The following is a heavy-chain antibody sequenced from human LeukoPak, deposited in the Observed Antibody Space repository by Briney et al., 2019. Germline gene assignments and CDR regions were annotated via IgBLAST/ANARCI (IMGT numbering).Heavy chain of an antibody. CDR3: ASSSIAARRKIDY. J-gene: IGHJ4*02. CDR2: IYYSGST. CDR1: GGSISSYY. D-gene: IGHD6-6*01. Sequence: PSETLSLTCTVSGGSISSYYWSWIRQPPGKGLEWIGYIYYSGSTNYNPSLKSRVTISVDTSKNQFSLKLSSVTAADTAVYYCASSSIAARRKIDYWGQGTLVTVSS. V-gene: IGHV4-59*12.